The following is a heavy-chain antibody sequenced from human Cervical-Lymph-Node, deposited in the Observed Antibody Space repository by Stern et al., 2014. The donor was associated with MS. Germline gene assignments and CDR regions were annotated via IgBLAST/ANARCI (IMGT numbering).Heavy chain of an antibody. CDR1: GSTLSSYA. D-gene: IGHD1-26*01. CDR3: ARGELKEGLVRGMDV. Sequence: VQLVESGAEVKKPGAPGKVSCKASGSTLSSYAISWRRQAPGHGLEWMGGIIPILGKATCAPKVQGRAPLTAGQSMTTAYMELSSLISEDTAVYYCARGELKEGLVRGMDVWGQGTTVTVSS. V-gene: IGHV1-69*01. CDR2: IIPILGKA. J-gene: IGHJ6*02.